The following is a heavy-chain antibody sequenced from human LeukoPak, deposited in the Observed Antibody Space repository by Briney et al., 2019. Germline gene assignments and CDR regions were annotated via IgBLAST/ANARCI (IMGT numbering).Heavy chain of an antibody. Sequence: GGSLRLSCAASGFTFSSYAMSWVRQAPGKGLEWVSAISGSGGSTYYADSVKGRSTISRDNSKNTLYLQMNSLRAEDTAVYYCAKDYADSSGWYRAFDIWGQGTMVTASS. CDR1: GFTFSSYA. CDR2: ISGSGGST. J-gene: IGHJ3*02. V-gene: IGHV3-23*01. CDR3: AKDYADSSGWYRAFDI. D-gene: IGHD6-19*01.